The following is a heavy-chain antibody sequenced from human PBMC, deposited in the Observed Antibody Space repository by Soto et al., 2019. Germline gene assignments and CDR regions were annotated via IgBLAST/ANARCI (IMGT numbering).Heavy chain of an antibody. V-gene: IGHV1-69*02. Sequence: QVQLVQSGAEVKQPGSSVKVSCKASGGTFNSYTISWVRQAPGLGLEWMGRIIPILSVAKYAQNFQGRVTITADKSTRTVYRELSSLRSEDTAVYYCAGGYCSGGNCYSELYNWFDPWGQGTLVTVSS. J-gene: IGHJ5*02. CDR2: IIPILSVA. CDR1: GGTFNSYT. D-gene: IGHD2-15*01. CDR3: AGGYCSGGNCYSELYNWFDP.